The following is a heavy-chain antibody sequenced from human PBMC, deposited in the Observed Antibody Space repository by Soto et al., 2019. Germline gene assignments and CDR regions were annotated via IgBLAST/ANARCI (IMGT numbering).Heavy chain of an antibody. D-gene: IGHD3-22*01. CDR3: AGEGGGYYDSSGHTSLGSFDI. V-gene: IGHV4-31*03. Sequence: SETLSLTCTVSGGSISSGGYYWSWIRQHPGKGLEWIGYIYYSGSTYYNPSLKSRVTISVDTSKNQFSLKLSSVTAADTAVYDCAGEGGGYYDSSGHTSLGSFDIWGQGTMVTVSS. CDR1: GGSISSGGYY. J-gene: IGHJ3*02. CDR2: IYYSGST.